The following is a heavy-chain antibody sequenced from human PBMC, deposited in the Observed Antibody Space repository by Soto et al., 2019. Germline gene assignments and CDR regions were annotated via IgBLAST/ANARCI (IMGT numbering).Heavy chain of an antibody. V-gene: IGHV4-34*01. CDR3: ARWTPYQLLSHYYYGMDV. J-gene: IGHJ6*02. CDR1: GGSFSGYY. D-gene: IGHD2-2*01. Sequence: PSETLSLTCAVYGGSFSGYYWSWIRQPPGKGLEWIGEINHSGSTNYNPSLKSRVTISVDTSKNQFSLKLSSVTAADTAVYYCARWTPYQLLSHYYYGMDVWGQGTKVTVSS. CDR2: INHSGST.